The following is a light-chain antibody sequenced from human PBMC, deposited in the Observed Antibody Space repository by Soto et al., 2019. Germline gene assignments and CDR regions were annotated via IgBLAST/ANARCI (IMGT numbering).Light chain of an antibody. J-gene: IGKJ1*01. CDR3: QQYGSTPVT. CDR1: QSVRKY. CDR2: GAS. V-gene: IGKV3-20*01. Sequence: EIVLTQSPATLSLSPGERATLSFRASQSVRKYLGWYQQKNGQAPKLLIYGASSRATGIPDRFSGSGYGTDFTLTISRLEPEDFAVYYCQQYGSTPVTFGQGTKVDIK.